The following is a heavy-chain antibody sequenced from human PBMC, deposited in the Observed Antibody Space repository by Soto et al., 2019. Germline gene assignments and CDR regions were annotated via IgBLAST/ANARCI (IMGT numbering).Heavy chain of an antibody. CDR3: ARELGWCSSTSCHDFDY. J-gene: IGHJ4*02. D-gene: IGHD2-2*01. V-gene: IGHV3-48*01. CDR2: ISSSSSTI. Sequence: GGSLRLSCAASGFTFSSYSMNWVRQAPGKGLEWVSYISSSSSTIYYADSVKGRFTISRDNAKNSLYLQMNSLRAEDTAVYYCARELGWCSSTSCHDFDYWGQGTLVTVSS. CDR1: GFTFSSYS.